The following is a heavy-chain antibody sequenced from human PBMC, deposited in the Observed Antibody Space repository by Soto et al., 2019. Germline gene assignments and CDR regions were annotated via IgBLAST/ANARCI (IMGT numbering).Heavy chain of an antibody. J-gene: IGHJ4*02. V-gene: IGHV4-39*01. CDR3: ARRTTRLDY. Sequence: SETLSLICTVSGGSISSSSYYWGWIRQPPGKGLEWIGSIYYSGSTYYNPPLKSRVTISVDTSKNQFSLKLSSVTAADTAVYYCARRTTRLDYWGQGTLVTVSS. CDR1: GGSISSSSYY. CDR2: IYYSGST.